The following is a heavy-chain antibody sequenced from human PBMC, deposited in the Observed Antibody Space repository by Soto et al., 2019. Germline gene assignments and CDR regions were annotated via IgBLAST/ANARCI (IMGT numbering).Heavy chain of an antibody. J-gene: IGHJ4*02. D-gene: IGHD6-13*01. CDR3: SAGNDY. CDR2: MHYSGTT. CDR1: GASISSFY. Sequence: PSETLSLTCTVSGASISSFYWNWIRQPPGKGLEWIGNMHYSGTTNYNPSLKSRVTISLDTSKNQFSLKVTSVTAADTAVYYCSAGNDYWGQGTLVTVSS. V-gene: IGHV4-59*01.